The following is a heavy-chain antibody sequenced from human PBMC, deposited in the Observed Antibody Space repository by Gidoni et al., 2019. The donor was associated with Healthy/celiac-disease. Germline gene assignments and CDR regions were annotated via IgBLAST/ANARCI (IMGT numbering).Heavy chain of an antibody. D-gene: IGHD4-17*01. Sequence: EVQLVESGGVVVQPGGSLRLSCAASGFTFDDYTMHWVRPAPGKGLEWVSLISWDGGSTYYADSVKGRFTISRDNSKNSLYLQMNSLRTEDTALYYCAKTSYGDSLFDYWGQGTLVTVSS. CDR2: ISWDGGST. V-gene: IGHV3-43*01. CDR1: GFTFDDYT. CDR3: AKTSYGDSLFDY. J-gene: IGHJ4*02.